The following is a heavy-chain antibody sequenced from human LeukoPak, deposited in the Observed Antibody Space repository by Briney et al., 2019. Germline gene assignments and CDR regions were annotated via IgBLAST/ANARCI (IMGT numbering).Heavy chain of an antibody. CDR3: ARDTLYYYDSSGYYYAPLDY. V-gene: IGHV4-59*01. J-gene: IGHJ4*02. CDR1: SGSISSYY. CDR2: IYYSGST. Sequence: SETLSLTCTVSSGSISSYYWSWIRQPPGKGLEWIGYIYYSGSTNYNPSLKSRVTISVDTSKNQFSLKLSSVTAADTAVYYCARDTLYYYDSSGYYYAPLDYWGQGTLVTVSS. D-gene: IGHD3-22*01.